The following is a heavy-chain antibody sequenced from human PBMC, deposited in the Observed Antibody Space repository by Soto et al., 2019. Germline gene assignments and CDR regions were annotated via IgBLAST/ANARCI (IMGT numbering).Heavy chain of an antibody. CDR3: ARALYYDFWSGLYY. V-gene: IGHV1-3*01. D-gene: IGHD3-3*01. J-gene: IGHJ4*02. Sequence: QVQLVQSGAEVKKPGASVKVSCKASGYTFTSYAMHWVRQAPGQRLEWMGWINAGNGNTKYSQKFQGRVTITRDTSASSAYMELSSLRSEDTAVYYCARALYYDFWSGLYYWGQGTLVTVSS. CDR2: INAGNGNT. CDR1: GYTFTSYA.